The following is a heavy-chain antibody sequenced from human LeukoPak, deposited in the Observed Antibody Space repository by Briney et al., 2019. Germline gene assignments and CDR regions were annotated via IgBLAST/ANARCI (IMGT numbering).Heavy chain of an antibody. V-gene: IGHV4-4*07. CDR3: ARDKSGYSDFDY. D-gene: IGHD5-18*01. CDR2: IYSSGST. J-gene: IGHJ4*02. CDR1: GGSICSNY. Sequence: PSETLSLTCTVSGGSICSNYWSWIRQPAGKGLEWIGRIYSSGSTNYSPSLKSRVTMSVDTSKNQFSLKLSSVTAADTAVYYCARDKSGYSDFDYWGQGTLVTVSS.